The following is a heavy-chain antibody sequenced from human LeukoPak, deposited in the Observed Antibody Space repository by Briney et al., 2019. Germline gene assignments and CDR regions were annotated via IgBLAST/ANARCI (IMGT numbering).Heavy chain of an antibody. CDR1: GFTFSDYY. V-gene: IGHV3-11*01. J-gene: IGHJ4*02. Sequence: GGSLRLSCAASGFTFSDYYMSWIHQAPGKGLEWVSYISSSGSTIYYADSVKGRFTISRDNAKNSLYLQMNSLRAEDTAVYYCASIRFLEWLFIDYWGQGTLVTVSS. CDR3: ASIRFLEWLFIDY. CDR2: ISSSGSTI. D-gene: IGHD3-3*01.